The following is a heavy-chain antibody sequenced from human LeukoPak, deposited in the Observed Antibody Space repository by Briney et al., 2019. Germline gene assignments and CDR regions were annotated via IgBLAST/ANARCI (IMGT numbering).Heavy chain of an antibody. CDR2: IIPILGIA. Sequence: SVKVSCKASGGTFSSYAISWVRQAPGQGLEWMGRIIPILGIANYAQKFQGRVTITADKSTSTAYMELSSLRSEDTAVYYCARVGYYGSGSYDYWGQGTLVTVSS. V-gene: IGHV1-69*04. D-gene: IGHD3-10*01. CDR3: ARVGYYGSGSYDY. J-gene: IGHJ4*02. CDR1: GGTFSSYA.